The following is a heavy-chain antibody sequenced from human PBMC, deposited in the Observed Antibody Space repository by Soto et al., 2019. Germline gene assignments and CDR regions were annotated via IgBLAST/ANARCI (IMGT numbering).Heavy chain of an antibody. Sequence: GGSLRLSCAASGFTFSSYGMHWVRQAPGKGLEWVAVIWYDGSNKYYADSVKGRFTISRDNSKNTLYLQMNSLRAEDTAVYYCARGYYYDSSGYYTPQPLDVWGQGTTVTVSS. V-gene: IGHV3-33*01. CDR1: GFTFSSYG. D-gene: IGHD3-22*01. CDR3: ARGYYYDSSGYYTPQPLDV. J-gene: IGHJ6*02. CDR2: IWYDGSNK.